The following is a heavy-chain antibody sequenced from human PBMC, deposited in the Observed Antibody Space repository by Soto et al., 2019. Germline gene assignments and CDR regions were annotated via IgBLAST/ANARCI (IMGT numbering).Heavy chain of an antibody. D-gene: IGHD2-2*03. Sequence: ASVKVSCKASGYTFTSYAMHWVRQAPGQRLEWMGWINAGNGNTKYSQKFQGRVTITRDTSASTAYMELSSLRSEDTAVYYCARAGYCSSTSCYESRPYYYYYYMDVWGKGTTVTLSS. CDR3: ARAGYCSSTSCYESRPYYYYYYMDV. V-gene: IGHV1-3*01. CDR2: INAGNGNT. J-gene: IGHJ6*03. CDR1: GYTFTSYA.